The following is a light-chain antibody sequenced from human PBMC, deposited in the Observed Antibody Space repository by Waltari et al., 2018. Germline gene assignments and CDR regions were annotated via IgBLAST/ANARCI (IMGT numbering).Light chain of an antibody. V-gene: IGLV1-47*01. J-gene: IGLJ3*02. CDR1: TSTIGRNY. CDR2: RNN. Sequence: QSVLTQPPSASGTPGQRVTISCSGGTSTIGRNYVYWYQQFPGTAPKPLVYRNNERPSGVPDRISGSKSGTSASLAISGLRSEDEADYYCATWDGSLTAWVFGGGTKLTVL. CDR3: ATWDGSLTAWV.